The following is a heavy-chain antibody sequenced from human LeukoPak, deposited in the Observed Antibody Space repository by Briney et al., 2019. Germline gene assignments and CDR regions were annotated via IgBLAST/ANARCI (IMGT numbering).Heavy chain of an antibody. D-gene: IGHD6-6*01. V-gene: IGHV3-74*01. CDR3: ARGPNSNWSGLDS. CDR1: GFSFSGHW. Sequence: PGGSLRLSCTASGFSFSGHWMHWARQLPGKGLVWVSRISPTGSTTSYADSVKGRLTVSRDNAKNTLYLQVNNLRAEDTAVYYCARGPNSNWSGLDSWGQGTLLTVSS. J-gene: IGHJ4*02. CDR2: ISPTGSTT.